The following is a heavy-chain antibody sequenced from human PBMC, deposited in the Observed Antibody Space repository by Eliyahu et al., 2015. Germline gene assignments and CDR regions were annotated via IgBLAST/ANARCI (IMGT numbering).Heavy chain of an antibody. J-gene: IGHJ4*02. CDR1: GFTVSRNY. CDR2: MYNGGAT. Sequence: EVQLVESGGGLIQPGGSLRLSCAASGFTVSRNYMXWVRQAPGKGLEWVSVMYNGGATYYADSVKGRFTISRDNSKNTLYLQMNSLRADDTAVYYCARDLGAYKRAFDYWGQGTLVTVSS. CDR3: ARDLGAYKRAFDY. V-gene: IGHV3-53*01. D-gene: IGHD3-16*01.